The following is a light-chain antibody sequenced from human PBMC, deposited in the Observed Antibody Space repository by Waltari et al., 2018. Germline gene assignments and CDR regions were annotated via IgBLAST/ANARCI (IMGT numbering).Light chain of an antibody. Sequence: EIVLTQSPGTLSLSQGERATLSCRASQSVSSSYLAWYQQKPGQAPRVLIHGASNRATGIPDRFSGSGSGTDFTLTISRLEPEDFAVYYCQQYGSSPWTFGQGTKVEI. V-gene: IGKV3-20*01. CDR3: QQYGSSPWT. J-gene: IGKJ1*01. CDR2: GAS. CDR1: QSVSSSY.